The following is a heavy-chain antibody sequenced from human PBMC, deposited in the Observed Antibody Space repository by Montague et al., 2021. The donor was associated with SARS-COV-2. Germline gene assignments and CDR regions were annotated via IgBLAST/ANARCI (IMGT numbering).Heavy chain of an antibody. D-gene: IGHD3-10*01. CDR2: ISSKGYGGTK. CDR3: SRVRDYYGSGSYYFDY. V-gene: IGHV3-49*04. CDR1: GFTFGDYA. J-gene: IGHJ4*02. Sequence: SLRLSCAGSGFTFGDYAMSWVRQAPGKGLEWVGCISSKGYGGTKEYAASVKGRFTISRDDSKSIAYLQMNSLKTEDTAVYYCSRVRDYYGSGSYYFDYWGQGTLVTVSS.